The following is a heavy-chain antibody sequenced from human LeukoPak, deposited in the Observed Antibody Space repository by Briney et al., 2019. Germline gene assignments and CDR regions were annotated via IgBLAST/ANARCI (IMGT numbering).Heavy chain of an antibody. CDR1: GFTFSSYG. J-gene: IGHJ4*02. Sequence: PGGSLRLSCAASGFTFSSYGMSWVRQAPGKGLEWVGSISHRGSTYYNPSLRSRITISLDRSKQKFSLKLTSVTAADTAVYFCARGAEYYAIWRGYAGYSDYWGQGISVTVSS. CDR2: ISHRGST. V-gene: IGHV4-38-2*01. CDR3: ARGAEYYAIWRGYAGYSDY. D-gene: IGHD3-3*01.